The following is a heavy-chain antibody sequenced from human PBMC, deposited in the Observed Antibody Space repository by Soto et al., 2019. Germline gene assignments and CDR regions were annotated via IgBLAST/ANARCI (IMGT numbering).Heavy chain of an antibody. J-gene: IGHJ5*01. Sequence: QVQLQQWGAGLLKPSETLSLTCAVYGGSFSGHYWSWIRQYPGKGLEWIAEINHRGSTNYKPSLKAPVYMLVDTSNNQCALRLGSVTAAVTAVYYCARGYPRSIFSTALATSYWFDSWGQGGLVTVSS. CDR1: GGSFSGHY. D-gene: IGHD2-21*01. CDR3: ARGYPRSIFSTALATSYWFDS. V-gene: IGHV4-34*01. CDR2: INHRGST.